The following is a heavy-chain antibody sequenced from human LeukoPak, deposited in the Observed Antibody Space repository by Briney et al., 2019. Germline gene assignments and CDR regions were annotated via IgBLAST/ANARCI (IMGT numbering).Heavy chain of an antibody. V-gene: IGHV1-2*02. Sequence: ASVKVSCKASGYTFTSYHMHWVRQAPGQGLEWMGWINPNSGGTNYAQKFQGRVTMTRDMSISTAYMELSRLRSDDTAVYYCARWPILGGDGGYWGQGTLVTVSS. J-gene: IGHJ4*02. D-gene: IGHD3-9*01. CDR3: ARWPILGGDGGY. CDR2: INPNSGGT. CDR1: GYTFTSYH.